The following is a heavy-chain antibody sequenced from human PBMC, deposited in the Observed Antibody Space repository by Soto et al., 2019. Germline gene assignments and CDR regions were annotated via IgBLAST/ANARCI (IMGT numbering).Heavy chain of an antibody. D-gene: IGHD2-2*01. CDR1: GFTFSSYA. J-gene: IGHJ4*02. CDR2: ISGSGGST. Sequence: EVQLLESGGGLVQPGGSLRLSCAASGFTFSSYAMSWVRQAPGKGLEWVSAISGSGGSTYYADSVKGRFTISRDNSKNPLYLQMNSLRAEDTAVYYCAKVVTKYCSSTSCYAFGYWGQGTLVTVSS. V-gene: IGHV3-23*01. CDR3: AKVVTKYCSSTSCYAFGY.